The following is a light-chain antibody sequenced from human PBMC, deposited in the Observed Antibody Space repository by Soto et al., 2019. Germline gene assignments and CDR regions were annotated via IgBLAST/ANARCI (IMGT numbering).Light chain of an antibody. J-gene: IGKJ4*01. CDR2: KAS. CDR3: QQVYVYPST. CDR1: QTIDSW. V-gene: IGKV1-5*03. Sequence: DIQMTQSPSTLSASVGDRVTITCRASQTIDSWLAWYQQRPGKPPNLLIYKASTLASGVPSRFSGSGFETDFTLTISSLQPEDFATYYCQQVYVYPSTFGGGTKVDIK.